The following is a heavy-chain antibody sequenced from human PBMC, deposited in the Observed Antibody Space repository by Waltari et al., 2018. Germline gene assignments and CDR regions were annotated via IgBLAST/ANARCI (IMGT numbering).Heavy chain of an antibody. Sequence: EVQLVESGGGLVKPGGSLRLPCAASGFTCSSYSMNWVRNAPGKGLEWVSSSSRSSSYKYHADSVKGRFTISSDNAKNSLYLQMNSLRAEDTAVYYCARAPYSSGWYYFDYWGQGTLVTVSS. CDR3: ARAPYSSGWYYFDY. CDR1: GFTCSSYS. J-gene: IGHJ4*02. V-gene: IGHV3-21*01. CDR2: SSRSSSYK. D-gene: IGHD6-19*01.